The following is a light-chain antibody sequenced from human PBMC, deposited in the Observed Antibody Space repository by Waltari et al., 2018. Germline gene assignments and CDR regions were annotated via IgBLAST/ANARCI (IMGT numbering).Light chain of an antibody. CDR1: GSNIGNNP. J-gene: IGLJ2*01. V-gene: IGLV1-51*01. CDR3: ASWSGSLRGVV. Sequence: QSVLTQPPSVSAAPGQTVTISCSGNGSNIGNNPVSWYQQVPGKAPKLLIYDNKQRPSWIPDRFSGSQSGTSATLGITGLQTGDAADYYCASWSGSLRGVVFGGGTKLTVL. CDR2: DNK.